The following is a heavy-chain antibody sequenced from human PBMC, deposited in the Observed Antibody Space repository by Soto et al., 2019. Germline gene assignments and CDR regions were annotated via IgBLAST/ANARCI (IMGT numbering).Heavy chain of an antibody. CDR3: AREGDDSSGYYSHDAFDI. CDR2: ISYDGSNK. CDR1: GFTFSSYA. Sequence: PGGSLRLSCAASGFTFSSYAMHWVRQAPGKGLEWVAVISYDGSNKYYADSVKGRFTISRDNSKNTLYPQMNSLRAEDTAVYYCAREGDDSSGYYSHDAFDIWGQGTMVTVSS. D-gene: IGHD3-22*01. J-gene: IGHJ3*02. V-gene: IGHV3-30-3*01.